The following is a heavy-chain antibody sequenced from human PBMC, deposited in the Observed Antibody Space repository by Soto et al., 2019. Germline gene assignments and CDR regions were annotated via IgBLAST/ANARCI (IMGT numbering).Heavy chain of an antibody. V-gene: IGHV3-49*03. Sequence: SLRLSFTASGFTFVVYAMSWFRQAPGNGLEWVGFIRSKAYGGTTEYAASVKGRFTISRDDSKSIAYLQMNSLKTEDTAVYYCTRDDEYCGGDCYTFAYLCQGTLVTVSS. CDR1: GFTFVVYA. D-gene: IGHD2-21*01. CDR3: TRDDEYCGGDCYTFAY. CDR2: IRSKAYGGTT. J-gene: IGHJ4*02.